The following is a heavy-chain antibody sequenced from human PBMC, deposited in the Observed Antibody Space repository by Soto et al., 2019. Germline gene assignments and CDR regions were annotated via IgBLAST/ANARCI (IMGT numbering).Heavy chain of an antibody. CDR3: ARETHYYDSSGYYYVYFDY. J-gene: IGHJ4*02. D-gene: IGHD3-22*01. CDR2: ISYDGSNK. CDR1: GFTFSTYA. V-gene: IGHV3-30-3*01. Sequence: PGGSLRLSCAASGFTFSTYAMSWVRQAPGKGLEWVAVISYDGSNKYYADSVKGRFTISRDNSKNTLYLQMNSLRAEDTAVYYCARETHYYDSSGYYYVYFDYWGQGTLVTVSS.